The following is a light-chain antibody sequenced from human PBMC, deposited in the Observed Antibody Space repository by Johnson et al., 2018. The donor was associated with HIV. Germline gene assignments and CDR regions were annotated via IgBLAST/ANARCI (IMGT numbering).Light chain of an antibody. CDR2: DNN. CDR3: GTWDSSLSAGV. J-gene: IGLJ1*01. Sequence: QSVLTQSPSVSAAPGQKVTVSCSGSNTNIGNDFVSWYQQLPGKAPRLLIYDNNKRPSGIPDRFSGSKSGTSATLGITGLQTGDEADYYCGTWDSSLSAGVFGTGTKVTVL. V-gene: IGLV1-51*01. CDR1: NTNIGNDF.